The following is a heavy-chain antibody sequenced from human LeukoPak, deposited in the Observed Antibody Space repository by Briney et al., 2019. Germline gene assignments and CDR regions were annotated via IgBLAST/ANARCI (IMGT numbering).Heavy chain of an antibody. CDR2: VIPNSGGI. J-gene: IGHJ4*02. D-gene: IGHD6-19*01. V-gene: IGHV1-2*02. CDR1: GYTFTVYY. CDR3: AFSGYSSGWFDY. Sequence: ASVKVSCKASGYTFTVYYIHWLRQAPGQGLEWMGWVIPNSGGIKYAQKFQGRVTMTRDTSISTAYMELSRLRSDDTAVYYCAFSGYSSGWFDYWGQGTLVTVSS.